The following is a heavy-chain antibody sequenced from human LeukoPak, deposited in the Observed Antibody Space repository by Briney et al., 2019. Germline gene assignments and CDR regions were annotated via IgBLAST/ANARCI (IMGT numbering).Heavy chain of an antibody. Sequence: GGSLRLSCVAPGCTFSSYSINWVRQAPGKGLEWVSSISVRSNYIYYADSVRGRFSISRDDARDSLYLQMNSLRAEDTAVYYCVRLRRNSDTSGFYYYYDFWGQGTLVTVSS. CDR1: GCTFSSYS. J-gene: IGHJ4*02. CDR3: VRLRRNSDTSGFYYYYDF. CDR2: ISVRSNYI. D-gene: IGHD3-22*01. V-gene: IGHV3-21*01.